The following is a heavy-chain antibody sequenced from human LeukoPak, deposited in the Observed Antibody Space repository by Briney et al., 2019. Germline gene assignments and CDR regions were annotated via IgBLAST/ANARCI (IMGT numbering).Heavy chain of an antibody. V-gene: IGHV3-30*04. Sequence: GRSLRLSCAASGFTFSSYAMHWVRQAPGKGLEWVAVISYDGSNKYYADSVKGRFTISRDNSKNTLYLQMNSLRAEDTAVYYCARGPWRYCSGGSCYFDYWGQGPLVTVSS. CDR3: ARGPWRYCSGGSCYFDY. J-gene: IGHJ4*02. D-gene: IGHD2-15*01. CDR1: GFTFSSYA. CDR2: ISYDGSNK.